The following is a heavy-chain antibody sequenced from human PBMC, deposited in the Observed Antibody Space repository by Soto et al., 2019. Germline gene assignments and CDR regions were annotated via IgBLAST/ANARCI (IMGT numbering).Heavy chain of an antibody. CDR2: INPSGGST. J-gene: IGHJ4*02. V-gene: IGHV1-46*01. CDR3: AAMYYYDSSGYYYGDFDY. Sequence: ASVKVSCKASGYTFTSYYMHWVRQAPGQGLEWMGIINPSGGSTSYAQKFQGRVTMTRDTSTSTVHMELSSLRSEDTAVYYCAAMYYYDSSGYYYGDFDYWGQGTLVTVSS. CDR1: GYTFTSYY. D-gene: IGHD3-22*01.